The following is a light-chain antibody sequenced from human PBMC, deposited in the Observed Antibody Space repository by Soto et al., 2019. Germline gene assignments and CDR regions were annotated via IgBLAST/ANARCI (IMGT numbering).Light chain of an antibody. CDR1: QSVLYSSINNNY. CDR2: WAS. CDR3: QQYFSAPFT. Sequence: DIVMTQSPDSLAVSLGERATINCKSSQSVLYSSINNNYLAWYRQKPGQPPRLLIYWASGRESGVPDRFSGSGSGTDFTLTISSLQAEDVAVYYCQQYFSAPFTFGPGTKVDIK. V-gene: IGKV4-1*01. J-gene: IGKJ3*01.